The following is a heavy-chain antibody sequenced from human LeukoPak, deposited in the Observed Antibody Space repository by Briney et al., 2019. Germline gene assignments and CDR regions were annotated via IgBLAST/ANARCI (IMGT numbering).Heavy chain of an antibody. CDR1: GSSFTRNW. Sequence: GESLKISCKGSGSSFTRNWIGWVRRMPGKGLEWMGIIYPGDSDTRYSPSFQGQVTISADKSINTAYLQWSSLKASDTAMYYCARRVVNNRNWYFNLWGRGTLVTVSS. V-gene: IGHV5-51*01. J-gene: IGHJ2*01. CDR3: ARRVVNNRNWYFNL. CDR2: IYPGDSDT. D-gene: IGHD4-23*01.